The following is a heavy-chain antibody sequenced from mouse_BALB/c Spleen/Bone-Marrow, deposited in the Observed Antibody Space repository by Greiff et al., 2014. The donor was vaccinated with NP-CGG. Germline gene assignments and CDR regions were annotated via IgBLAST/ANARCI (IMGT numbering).Heavy chain of an antibody. CDR2: IWSGGST. CDR3: ARRRYRYDAMDY. V-gene: IGHV2-2*02. Sequence: VKLVESGPGLVQPSQSLSITCTVSGFSLTSYGVHWVRQSPGKGLEWLGVIWSGGSTDYNAAFISRLSISKDNSKSQVFFKMNSLQANDTAIYYCARRRYRYDAMDYWGQGTSVTVSS. D-gene: IGHD2-14*01. J-gene: IGHJ4*01. CDR1: GFSLTSYG.